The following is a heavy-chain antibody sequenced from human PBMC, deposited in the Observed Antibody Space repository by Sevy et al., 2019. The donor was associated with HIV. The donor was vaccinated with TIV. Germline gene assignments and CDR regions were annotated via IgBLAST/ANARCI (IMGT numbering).Heavy chain of an antibody. CDR3: ARVSGWYLRYGIDV. V-gene: IGHV1-8*02. J-gene: IGHJ6*02. CDR2: MNTNTGNT. CDR1: GFTFASYD. Sequence: ASVKVCCKASGFTFASYDIYWVRQATGQGLEWMGWMNTNTGNTGFAQKFQGRVTMTRNTSITTAYMELSNLRSEDTAVYYCARVSGWYLRYGIDVRGQGTTVTVSS. D-gene: IGHD6-19*01.